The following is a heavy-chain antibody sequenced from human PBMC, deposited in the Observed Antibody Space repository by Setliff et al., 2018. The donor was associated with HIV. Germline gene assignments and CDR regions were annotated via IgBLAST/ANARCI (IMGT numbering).Heavy chain of an antibody. CDR1: GFTFNDHS. V-gene: IGHV3-9*01. CDR2: ISWNSGTI. D-gene: IGHD1-1*01. Sequence: GGSLRLSCAASGFTFNDHSMYWVRQVPGRGLEWVSGISWNSGTIGYADSVRGRFTISRDNAKNSLYLQMNGLTTDDTALYYCVKDMPRDDLGLFSYYFDYWGQGTLVTVSS. J-gene: IGHJ4*02. CDR3: VKDMPRDDLGLFSYYFDY.